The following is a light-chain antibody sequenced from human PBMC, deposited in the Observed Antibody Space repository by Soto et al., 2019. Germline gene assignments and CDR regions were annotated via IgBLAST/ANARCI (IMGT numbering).Light chain of an antibody. CDR3: QAYDNDLRGWV. CDR1: SSNFGADHD. Sequence: QSVLTQPPSVSGAPGQRVTISCTGSSSNFGADHDVHWYQQVPGTAPKLLIYSDLNRPSGVPARFSGSRSGTSVSLAITGLQAEDEADYYCQAYDNDLRGWVFGGGTKLTVL. V-gene: IGLV1-40*01. CDR2: SDL. J-gene: IGLJ3*02.